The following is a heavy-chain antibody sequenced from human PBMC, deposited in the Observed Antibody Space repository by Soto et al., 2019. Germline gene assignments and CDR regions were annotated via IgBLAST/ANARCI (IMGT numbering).Heavy chain of an antibody. CDR3: ARASYYDSSGYYNWFDP. CDR1: GGSISSSNL. V-gene: IGHV4-4*02. CDR2: IYHSGST. J-gene: IGHJ5*02. Sequence: LSLTCAFSGGSISSSNLWSWVRQPPGKGLEWIGEIYHSGSTNYNPSLKSRVTISVDKSKNQFSLKLSSVTAADTAVYYCARASYYDSSGYYNWFDPWGQGTLVTVSS. D-gene: IGHD3-22*01.